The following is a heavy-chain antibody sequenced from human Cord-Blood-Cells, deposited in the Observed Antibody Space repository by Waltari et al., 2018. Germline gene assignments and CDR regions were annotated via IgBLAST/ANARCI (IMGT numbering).Heavy chain of an antibody. CDR2: IYHSGST. J-gene: IGHJ3*02. Sequence: QVQLQESGPGLVKPSETLSLTCAVSGYSISSGYYWGWIRQPPGKGLEWIGSIYHSGSTYYNPSLKSRVTISVDTSKNPFSLKLSSVTAADTAVYYCARPNLGYSSSWSKDAFDIWGQGTMVTVSS. V-gene: IGHV4-38-2*01. D-gene: IGHD6-13*01. CDR1: GYSISSGYY. CDR3: ARPNLGYSSSWSKDAFDI.